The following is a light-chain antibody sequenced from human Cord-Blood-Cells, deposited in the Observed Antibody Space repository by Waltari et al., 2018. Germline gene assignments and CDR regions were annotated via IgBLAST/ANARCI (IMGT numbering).Light chain of an antibody. CDR2: DVS. V-gene: IGLV2-14*03. CDR3: SSYTSSSTWV. J-gene: IGLJ3*02. CDR1: SSDVGGYNY. Sequence: QSALTQPSSVSGSPGQSNTISRPGTSSDVGGYNYVSWYQQHPGKAPKLMIYDVSNRPSGVSNRFSGSKSGNTASLTISGLQAEDEADYYCSSYTSSSTWVFGGGTKLTVL.